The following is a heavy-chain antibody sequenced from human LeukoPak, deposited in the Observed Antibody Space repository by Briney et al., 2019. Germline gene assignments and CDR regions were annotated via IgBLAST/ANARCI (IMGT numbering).Heavy chain of an antibody. J-gene: IGHJ3*02. CDR2: IYYSGST. CDR1: GGSISSYY. Sequence: PSETLSLTCTVSGGSISSYYWGWIRQPPGKGLEWIGSIYYSGSTYYNPSLKSRVTISVDTSKNQFSLKLSSVTAADTAVYYCARPLITFGGVIVPSTFDIWGQGTMVTVSS. D-gene: IGHD3-16*02. CDR3: ARPLITFGGVIVPSTFDI. V-gene: IGHV4-39*01.